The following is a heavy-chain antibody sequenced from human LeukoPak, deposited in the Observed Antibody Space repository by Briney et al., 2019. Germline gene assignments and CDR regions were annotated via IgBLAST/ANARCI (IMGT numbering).Heavy chain of an antibody. CDR2: ISYDGSNK. J-gene: IGHJ4*02. CDR3: AKDDSSSSPGAYYFDY. CDR1: AFTFSSYG. V-gene: IGHV3-30*18. D-gene: IGHD6-6*01. Sequence: SGGSLRLSCAASAFTFSSYGIHWVRQAPGKGLEWVAVISYDGSNKYYADSVKGRFTISRDNSKNTLYLQMNSLRAEDTAVYYCAKDDSSSSPGAYYFDYWGQGTLVTVSS.